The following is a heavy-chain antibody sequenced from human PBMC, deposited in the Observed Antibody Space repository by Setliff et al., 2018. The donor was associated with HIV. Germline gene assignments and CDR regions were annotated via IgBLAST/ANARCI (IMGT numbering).Heavy chain of an antibody. D-gene: IGHD6-13*01. CDR2: IYYDGRT. Sequence: PSETLSLTCTVSGGSIRTGAYYWGWIRQPPGKGLEWIGSIYYDGRTFYNPSFERRVTISGVPSKNQFSLKLSSVTAADTAVYYCARPGVVGSSWSWYFDLWGRGTLVTVSS. CDR1: GGSIRTGAYY. CDR3: ARPGVVGSSWSWYFDL. J-gene: IGHJ2*01. V-gene: IGHV4-39*01.